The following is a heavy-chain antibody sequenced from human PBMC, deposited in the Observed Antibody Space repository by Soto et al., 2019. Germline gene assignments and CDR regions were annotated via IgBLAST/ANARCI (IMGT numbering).Heavy chain of an antibody. J-gene: IGHJ4*02. CDR3: ARDASGWSQY. Sequence: GGSLRLSCAASGFTFSGYWMSWLRQAPGKGLEWVANIKQDGSEKYFLDSVKGRFSISRDSAEKSLYLQMDSLRVDDTAVYYCARDASGWSQYWGQGTLVTVSS. D-gene: IGHD6-19*01. V-gene: IGHV3-7*01. CDR1: GFTFSGYW. CDR2: IKQDGSEK.